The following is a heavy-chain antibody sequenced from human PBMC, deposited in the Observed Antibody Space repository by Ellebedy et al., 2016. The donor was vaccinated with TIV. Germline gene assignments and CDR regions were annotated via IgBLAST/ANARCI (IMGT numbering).Heavy chain of an antibody. CDR1: GYTFTTYA. D-gene: IGHD6-13*01. V-gene: IGHV1-18*01. J-gene: IGHJ4*02. CDR3: TKDSGFVAALGTGY. Sequence: AASVKVSCKTSGYTFTTYAITWVRQAPGQGLEWMGRIRPYDDNTNYAQEFQGRVTMTTDTSTNTAYMELSSLRSDDTAVYYCTKDSGFVAALGTGYWGPGTLVTVSS. CDR2: IRPYDDNT.